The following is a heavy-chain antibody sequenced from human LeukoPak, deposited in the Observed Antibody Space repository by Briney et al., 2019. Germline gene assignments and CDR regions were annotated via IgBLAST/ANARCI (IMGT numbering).Heavy chain of an antibody. D-gene: IGHD2-2*01. Sequence: NPSETLSLTCTVSGDSISSYYWSWIRQPPGKGLEWIGYIYYSGTTNYNPSLKSRVTISVDTSKNQFSLKLSSVTAADRAVYYCARSRPAHDASDIWGQGTLVTVSS. V-gene: IGHV4-59*01. CDR2: IYYSGTT. CDR1: GDSISSYY. J-gene: IGHJ3*02. CDR3: ARSRPAHDASDI.